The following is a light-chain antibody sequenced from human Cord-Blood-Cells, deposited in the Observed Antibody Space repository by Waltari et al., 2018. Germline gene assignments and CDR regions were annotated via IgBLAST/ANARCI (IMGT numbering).Light chain of an antibody. CDR3: CSYAGSYV. CDR1: SSDVGGYTY. V-gene: IGLV2-11*01. J-gene: IGLJ1*01. Sequence: QSALTPPRSVSGSPGQSVTIPCTGSSSDVGGYTYVSWYQQPPGKAPKLMIYDVSKRPSGVPDRFSGSKSGNTASLTISGLQAEDEADYSCCSYAGSYVFGTGTKVTVL. CDR2: DVS.